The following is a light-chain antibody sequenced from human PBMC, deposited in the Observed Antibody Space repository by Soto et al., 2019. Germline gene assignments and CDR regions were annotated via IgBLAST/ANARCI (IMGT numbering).Light chain of an antibody. J-gene: IGKJ1*01. Sequence: DIVMTQSPDSLAVSLGERATINCKSSQSVLYSSNNKNYLDWYQQKPGQPPKLLIYWASTRESGVPDRFCGSESVTDFTLTISSLHAEDVAVYYCQQYYSTPQTFGQWNKVEIK. CDR1: QSVLYSSNNKNY. CDR2: WAS. V-gene: IGKV4-1*01. CDR3: QQYYSTPQT.